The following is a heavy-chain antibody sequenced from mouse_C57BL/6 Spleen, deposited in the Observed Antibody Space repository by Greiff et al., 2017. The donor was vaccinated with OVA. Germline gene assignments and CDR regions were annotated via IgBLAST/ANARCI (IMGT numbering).Heavy chain of an antibody. CDR1: GYAFSSYW. J-gene: IGHJ3*01. Sequence: VKLMESGAELVKPGASVKISCKASGYAFSSYWMNWVQQRPGKGLEWIGQIYPGDGDTNYNGKFKGKATLTADKSSSTAYMQLSSLTSEDSAVYFCATYDNWFAYWGQGTLVTVSA. CDR3: ATYDNWFAY. V-gene: IGHV1-80*01. D-gene: IGHD2-12*01. CDR2: IYPGDGDT.